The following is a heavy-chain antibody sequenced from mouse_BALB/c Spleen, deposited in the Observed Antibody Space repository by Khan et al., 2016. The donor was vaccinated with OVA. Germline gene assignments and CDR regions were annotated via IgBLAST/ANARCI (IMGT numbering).Heavy chain of an antibody. Sequence: QLEESGPGLVKPSQSLSLTCTVTGYSITSGYGWNWNRQFPGNKLEWMGYISYSGSTNYNPSLKSRISITLDTSKNQFFLQLNSVTTEDTATYYCARTARIKYWGQGTTLTVSS. D-gene: IGHD1-2*01. CDR3: ARTARIKY. J-gene: IGHJ2*01. CDR2: ISYSGST. V-gene: IGHV3-2*02. CDR1: GYSITSGYG.